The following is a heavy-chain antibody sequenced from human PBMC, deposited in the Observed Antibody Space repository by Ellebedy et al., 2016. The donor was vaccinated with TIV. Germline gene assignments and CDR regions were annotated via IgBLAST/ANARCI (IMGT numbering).Heavy chain of an antibody. CDR1: GGSFSGYY. CDR3: ARGEEGLVRGVFNY. D-gene: IGHD3-10*01. J-gene: IGHJ4*02. V-gene: IGHV4-34*01. Sequence: SETLSLXXAVYGGSFSGYYWTWIRQPPGKGLEWIGEINHTGSTNYNPSLKSRVTISEDTSKNQFSLKVTSVTAADTAAYYCARGEEGLVRGVFNYWGQGILVTVSS. CDR2: INHTGST.